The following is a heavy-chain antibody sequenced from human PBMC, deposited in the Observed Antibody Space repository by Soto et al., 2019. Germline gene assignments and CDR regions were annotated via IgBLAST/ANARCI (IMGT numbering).Heavy chain of an antibody. CDR2: IYYNGIT. D-gene: IGHD1-26*01. V-gene: IGHV4-31*03. Sequence: QVQLQESGPGLVKPSQTLSLTCTVSGGSISSGVYYWSWIRQHPGKGLQWIRYIYYNGITYYNPSLKSRVTISVDTSKNQFSLHLTSVIAADTGVYYCAREPAVGSHYYYGLDVWGQGTTVTVSS. CDR1: GGSISSGVYY. CDR3: AREPAVGSHYYYGLDV. J-gene: IGHJ6*02.